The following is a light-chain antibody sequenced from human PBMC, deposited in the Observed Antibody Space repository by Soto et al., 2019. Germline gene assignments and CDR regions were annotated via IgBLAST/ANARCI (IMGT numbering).Light chain of an antibody. CDR2: AAS. CDR3: QQYYSYPSIT. V-gene: IGKV1-39*01. CDR1: LRIGTY. J-gene: IGKJ5*01. Sequence: DIQMTQSPSSLSASVGDRVTITCRASLRIGTYLNWFQQKPGKAPKILIYAASSLHSGVPSRFSGSGSGTDFTLTISCLQSEDFATYYCQQYYSYPSITFGQGTRLENK.